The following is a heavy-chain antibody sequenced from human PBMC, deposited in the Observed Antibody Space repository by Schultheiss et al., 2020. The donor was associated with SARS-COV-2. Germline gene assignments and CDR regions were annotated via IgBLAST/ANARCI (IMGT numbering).Heavy chain of an antibody. V-gene: IGHV3-30-3*01. D-gene: IGHD6-6*01. CDR2: ISYDGSNK. CDR3: ARPPQGGKIAARPMFDY. CDR1: GFTFSSYA. Sequence: GGSLRLSCAASGFTFSSYAMHWVRQAPGKGLEWVAVISYDGSNKYYADSVKGRFTISRDNSKNTLYLQMNSLRAEDTAVYYCARPPQGGKIAARPMFDYWGQGTLVTVSS. J-gene: IGHJ4*02.